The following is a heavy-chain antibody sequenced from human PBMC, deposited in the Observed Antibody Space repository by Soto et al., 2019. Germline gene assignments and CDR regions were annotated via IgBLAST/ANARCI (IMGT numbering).Heavy chain of an antibody. CDR1: GGSISGYY. V-gene: IGHV4-59*01. D-gene: IGHD1-26*01. CDR3: ARARSGSYRTIDAFDI. CDR2: VYYSGGA. Sequence: PSETLSLTCTVSGGSISGYYWSWIRQPPGKGLEWIGNVYYSGGAKYNPSVKRRVSISVDTSKNQFSLNLSSVTAADTAVYYCARARSGSYRTIDAFDIWGQGTMVTVSS. J-gene: IGHJ3*02.